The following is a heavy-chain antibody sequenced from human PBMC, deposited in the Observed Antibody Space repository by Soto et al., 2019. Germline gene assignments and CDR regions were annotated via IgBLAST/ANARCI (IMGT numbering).Heavy chain of an antibody. CDR3: ATSYDSSGYDY. V-gene: IGHV3-15*01. Sequence: GGSLRLSCAASGFTFSNAWMSWVRQAPGKGLEWVGRIKSKTDGGTTDYAAPVKGRFTISRDDSKNTLYLQMNSLKTEDTAVYYCATSYDSSGYDYWGQGTLVNVSS. J-gene: IGHJ4*02. D-gene: IGHD3-22*01. CDR1: GFTFSNAW. CDR2: IKSKTDGGTT.